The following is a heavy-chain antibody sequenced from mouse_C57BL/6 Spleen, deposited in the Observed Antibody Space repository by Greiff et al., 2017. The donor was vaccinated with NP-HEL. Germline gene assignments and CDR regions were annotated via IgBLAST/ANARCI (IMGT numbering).Heavy chain of an antibody. Sequence: EVKLVESGGGLVQPGGSLKLSCAASGFTFSDYYMYWVRQTPEKRLEWVAYISNGGGSTYYPDTVKGRFTISRDNAKNTLYLQMSRLKSEDTAMYYCARGSSGWFAYWGQGTLVTVSA. CDR3: ARGSSGWFAY. CDR1: GFTFSDYY. CDR2: ISNGGGST. V-gene: IGHV5-12*01. J-gene: IGHJ3*01. D-gene: IGHD3-2*02.